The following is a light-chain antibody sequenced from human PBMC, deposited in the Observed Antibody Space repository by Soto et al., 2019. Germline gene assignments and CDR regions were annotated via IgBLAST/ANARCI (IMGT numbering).Light chain of an antibody. CDR2: WAS. Sequence: DIVMTQSPDSLTVSPGERATINCKSSQSVLYKSNNKNYLAWYQQKPGQPPHLLFSWASTRDSGVPDRFSARGSGTDFTLTIYSVQAGDVAVYYCQQYYDTPPTFDQGTKVEIK. CDR3: QQYYDTPPT. CDR1: QSVLYKSNNKNY. V-gene: IGKV4-1*01. J-gene: IGKJ1*01.